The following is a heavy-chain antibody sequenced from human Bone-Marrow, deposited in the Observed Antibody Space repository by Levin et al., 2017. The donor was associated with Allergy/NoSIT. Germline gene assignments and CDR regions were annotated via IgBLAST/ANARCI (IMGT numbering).Heavy chain of an antibody. CDR2: IYHSGNT. Sequence: SQTLSLTCTVSGGSISSGGNYWSWIRQQPGKGLEWIGYIYHSGNTYYNPSLKSRVMISVDTSKNQFSLKVSSMTAADTAVYYCTREDGSTIDYWGQGILVTVSS. D-gene: IGHD1/OR15-1a*01. CDR1: GGSISSGGNY. J-gene: IGHJ4*02. CDR3: TREDGSTIDY. V-gene: IGHV4-31*03.